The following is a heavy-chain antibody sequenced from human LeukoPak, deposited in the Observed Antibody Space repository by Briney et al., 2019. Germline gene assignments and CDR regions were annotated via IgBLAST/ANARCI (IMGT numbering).Heavy chain of an antibody. CDR2: ITNNGGST. D-gene: IGHD3-22*01. J-gene: IGHJ4*02. Sequence: GGSLRLSCAASGFTFSGYAMNWVRQAPGKGLEWVSAITNNGGSTYYADSVKGRFTISRDNSKNTLYLQMNSLRAEDTAIYYWSKEGQASRGYYLDYWGQGTLVTVSS. V-gene: IGHV3-23*01. CDR3: SKEGQASRGYYLDY. CDR1: GFTFSGYA.